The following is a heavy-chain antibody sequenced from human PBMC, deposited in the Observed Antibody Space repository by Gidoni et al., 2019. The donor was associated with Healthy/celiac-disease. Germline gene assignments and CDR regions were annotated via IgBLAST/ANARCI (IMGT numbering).Heavy chain of an antibody. CDR1: GFTFSSYA. Sequence: EVQLLESGGGLVQPGGSLRLSCAASGFTFSSYAMSWVRQAPGKGLEWVSAISGSGGSTYYADSVKGRFTISIDNSKNTLYLQMNSLRAEDTAVYYCAKDTVTNGWETYYFDYWGQGTLVTVSS. CDR2: ISGSGGST. CDR3: AKDTVTNGWETYYFDY. D-gene: IGHD4-4*01. V-gene: IGHV3-23*01. J-gene: IGHJ4*02.